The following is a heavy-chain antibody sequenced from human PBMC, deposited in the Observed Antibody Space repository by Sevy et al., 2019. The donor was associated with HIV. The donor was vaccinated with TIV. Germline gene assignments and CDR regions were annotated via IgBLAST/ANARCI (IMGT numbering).Heavy chain of an antibody. CDR1: GFTFGDYW. J-gene: IGHJ4*02. V-gene: IGHV3-7*01. Sequence: GGSLRLSCTASGFTFGDYWMNWVRQAPGKGLEWVGNIKEDGSETYYVDSVKGRFTISRDNAKNSLYLQMNSLRAEDTAVYYCAEGVDSWGQGTLVTVSS. CDR3: AEGVDS. CDR2: IKEDGSET. D-gene: IGHD6-13*01.